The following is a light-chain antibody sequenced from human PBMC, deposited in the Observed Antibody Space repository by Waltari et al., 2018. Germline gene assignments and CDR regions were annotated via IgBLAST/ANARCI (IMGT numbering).Light chain of an antibody. CDR1: RNDLLLYNH. CDR2: DVT. CDR3: CSYAGSYTVV. J-gene: IGLJ2*01. V-gene: IGLV2-11*01. Sequence: QSALTQPRSVSGSPGQSVTISCTATRNDLLLYNHVSWYQQHPGKAPKLIIYDVTKRPSGVPDRFSASNSGSTASLTISGLQAEDEADYHCCSYAGSYTVVFGGGTKLTVL.